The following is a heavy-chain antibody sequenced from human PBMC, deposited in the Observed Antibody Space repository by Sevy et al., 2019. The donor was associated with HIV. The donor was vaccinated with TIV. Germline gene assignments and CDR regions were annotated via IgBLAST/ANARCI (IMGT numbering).Heavy chain of an antibody. Sequence: GGFLRLSCAASGFTFTSYAMSWVRQAPGKGLEWVSSISGSHGTPYYADSVKGRFTISRDNSKNTLYLQMSSLRAEDTAVYYCAKSEWGNIGFCTRSSCYPFDYWGQGTLVTVSS. V-gene: IGHV3-23*01. D-gene: IGHD2-2*01. CDR3: AKSEWGNIGFCTRSSCYPFDY. J-gene: IGHJ4*02. CDR1: GFTFTSYA. CDR2: ISGSHGTP.